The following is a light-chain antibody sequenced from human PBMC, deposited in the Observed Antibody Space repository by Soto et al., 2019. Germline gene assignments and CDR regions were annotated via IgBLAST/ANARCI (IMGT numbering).Light chain of an antibody. CDR3: QQYGDSPIT. Sequence: EIVMTQSPATLSVSPGGRATLSCRASQSVTSTYLAWYQQKPGQAPRLLISGASSRATGVPDRFSGNGSGTDFTLTITGLEPEDFALYYCQQYGDSPITFGQGTKVDIK. J-gene: IGKJ1*01. CDR2: GAS. CDR1: QSVTSTY. V-gene: IGKV3-20*01.